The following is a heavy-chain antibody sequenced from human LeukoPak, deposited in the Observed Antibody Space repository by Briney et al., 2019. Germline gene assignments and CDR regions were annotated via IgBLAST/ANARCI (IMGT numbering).Heavy chain of an antibody. J-gene: IGHJ4*02. CDR3: AKGYGESYLDS. D-gene: IGHD5-18*01. CDR2: IRYDGSDK. V-gene: IGHV3-30*02. CDR1: GFTFKSYG. Sequence: QPGGSLRLSCAASGFTFKSYGMHWVRQAPGKGLEWVAFIRYDGSDKYYADSVKGRFTISRDNSKNTLFLLMNSLRGDDMGVCYCAKGYGESYLDSWGQGALVTVSS.